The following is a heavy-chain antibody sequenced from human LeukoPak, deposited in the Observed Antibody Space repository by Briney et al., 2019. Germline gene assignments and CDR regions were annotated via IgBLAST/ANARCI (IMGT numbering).Heavy chain of an antibody. V-gene: IGHV4-4*09. J-gene: IGHJ4*02. Sequence: SETLSLTCTVSGGSISNYYWSWIRQPPGKRLEWIGYIYTTGSTNYNPSPKSRVTMSVDTSKNQFSLKLSSVTAADTAVYYCARHGPTREIDYWGQGTLVTVSS. D-gene: IGHD4/OR15-4a*01. CDR2: IYTTGST. CDR1: GGSISNYY. CDR3: ARHGPTREIDY.